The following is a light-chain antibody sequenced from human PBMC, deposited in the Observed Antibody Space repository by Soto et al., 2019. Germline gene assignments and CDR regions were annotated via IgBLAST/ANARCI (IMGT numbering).Light chain of an antibody. CDR1: QSVSGSY. CDR2: GAS. CDR3: RKLNAYPPWT. J-gene: IGKJ1*01. V-gene: IGKV3-20*01. Sequence: EIVFTQSPGTLSLSPGERATLSCRASQSVSGSYLAWYQQKPGQAPRLLIYGASSRATGIPDRFSGSGSGTDFTLTISSLQPEDFATYYCRKLNAYPPWTFGQGTKVDIK.